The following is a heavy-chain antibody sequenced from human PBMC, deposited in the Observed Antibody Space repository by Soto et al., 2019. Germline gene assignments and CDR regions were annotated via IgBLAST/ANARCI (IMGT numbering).Heavy chain of an antibody. V-gene: IGHV1-18*04. Sequence: ASVKVSCKASGYTFTSYGISWVRPAPRQGLEWMVWLSAYNGNTNYAQKLQGRVTRTTDTSTSTAYMELRSLRSDDTAVYYGARDLGQGYYDFWSGYSPRRTIHWFDPWG. CDR3: ARDLGQGYYDFWSGYSPRRTIHWFDP. D-gene: IGHD3-3*01. J-gene: IGHJ5*02. CDR1: GYTFTSYG. CDR2: LSAYNGNT.